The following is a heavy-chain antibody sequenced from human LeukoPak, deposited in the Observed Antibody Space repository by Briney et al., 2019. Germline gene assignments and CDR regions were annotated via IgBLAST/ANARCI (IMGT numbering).Heavy chain of an antibody. CDR2: TRNEANIYTT. D-gene: IGHD1-26*01. CDR3: ASPVGATTVRAFDI. V-gene: IGHV3-72*01. J-gene: IGHJ3*02. Sequence: GGSLRLSCAASGFTFSTYALSWVRQAPGKGLEWVGRTRNEANIYTTKYAASVKGRFTISRDDSKNSLYLQMNSLKTEDTAVYYCASPVGATTVRAFDIWGQGTMVTVSS. CDR1: GFTFSTYA.